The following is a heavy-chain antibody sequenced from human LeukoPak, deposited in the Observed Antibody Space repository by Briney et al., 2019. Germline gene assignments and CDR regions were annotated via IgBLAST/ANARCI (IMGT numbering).Heavy chain of an antibody. CDR3: ARYSDYYDSSGYPHLDY. V-gene: IGHV4-59*01. CDR2: IYYSGST. CDR1: GGSISSYY. D-gene: IGHD3-22*01. J-gene: IGHJ4*02. Sequence: SETLSLTCTVSGGSISSYYWSWIRQPPGKGLEWIGYIYYSGSTNYNPSLKSRVTISVDTSKNQFSLKLSSVTAADTAVYYCARYSDYYDSSGYPHLDYWGQGTLVTVSS.